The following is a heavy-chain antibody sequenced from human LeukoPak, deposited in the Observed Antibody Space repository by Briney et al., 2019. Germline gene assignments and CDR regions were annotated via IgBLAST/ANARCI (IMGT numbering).Heavy chain of an antibody. CDR1: GGSISSSSYY. D-gene: IGHD5-24*01. CDR3: GGYNFYYFDY. CDR2: IYYSGST. J-gene: IGHJ4*02. Sequence: PSETLSLTCTVSGGSISSSSYYWGWLRQPPGKGLEWLGSIYYSGSTYYNPSLKSRVTISVDTSKNQFSLKLSSVTAADTAVYYCGGYNFYYFDYWGQGTLVTVSS. V-gene: IGHV4-39*01.